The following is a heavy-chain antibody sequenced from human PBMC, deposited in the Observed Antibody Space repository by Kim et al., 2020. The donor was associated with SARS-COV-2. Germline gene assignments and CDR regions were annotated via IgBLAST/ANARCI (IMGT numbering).Heavy chain of an antibody. CDR2: IWYDGSNK. J-gene: IGHJ4*02. D-gene: IGHD5-18*01. CDR1: GFTFSSYA. V-gene: IGHV3-33*06. Sequence: GGSLRLSCAASGFTFSSYAMHWVRQAPGKGLEWVAVIWYDGSNKYYADSVKGRFTISRDNSKNTLYLQMNSLRAEDTAVYYCAKDHRSSYGYFDYWGQGTLVTVSS. CDR3: AKDHRSSYGYFDY.